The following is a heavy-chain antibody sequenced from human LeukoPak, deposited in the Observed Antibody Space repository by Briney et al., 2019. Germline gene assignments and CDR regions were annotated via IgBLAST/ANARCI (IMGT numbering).Heavy chain of an antibody. V-gene: IGHV1-18*04. Sequence: ASVKVSCKASGYTFSSYGVTWVRQAPGQGLEWMGWINPYNGNTNYAQKLQGRVTMTTDTSTSTAYMELRGLRSDDPAVYYCARDRFPPRGGGFRLWWFDPWGQGTLSSSPQ. CDR2: INPYNGNT. CDR1: GYTFSSYG. D-gene: IGHD3-16*01. CDR3: ARDRFPPRGGGFRLWWFDP. J-gene: IGHJ5*02.